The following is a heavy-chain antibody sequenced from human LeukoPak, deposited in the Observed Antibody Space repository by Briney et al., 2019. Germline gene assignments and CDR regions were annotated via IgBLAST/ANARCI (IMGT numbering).Heavy chain of an antibody. Sequence: GRSLRLSCAASGFTFSSYGMHWVRQAPGKGLEWVAFIRYDGSNKYYADSVKGRFTISRDNSKNTLYLQMNSLRAEDTAVYYCARLGAGGRSIVRGVVMPPPDYWGQGTLVTVSP. D-gene: IGHD3-10*01. CDR3: ARLGAGGRSIVRGVVMPPPDY. V-gene: IGHV3-33*08. J-gene: IGHJ4*02. CDR2: IRYDGSNK. CDR1: GFTFSSYG.